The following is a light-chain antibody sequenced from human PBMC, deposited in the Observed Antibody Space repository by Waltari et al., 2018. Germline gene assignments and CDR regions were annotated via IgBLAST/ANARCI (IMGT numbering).Light chain of an antibody. CDR2: KVS. J-gene: IGKJ5*01. Sequence: DVGLTHSPLSLPVTLGQPASISCRSSQSLVYTDGISYMTWFHPRPGQAPRRLIYKVSIRGSGAPARFSGSCSGTEFTLMISSVEADDVGVYFCMQATHWPVTFGQGTRLE. CDR1: QSLVYTDGISY. V-gene: IGKV2-30*01. CDR3: MQATHWPVT.